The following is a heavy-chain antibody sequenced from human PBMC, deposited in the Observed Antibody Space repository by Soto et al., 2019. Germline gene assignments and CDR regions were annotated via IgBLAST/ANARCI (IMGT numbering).Heavy chain of an antibody. D-gene: IGHD3-22*01. CDR1: GYSFAGYW. CDR2: IDPSDSQT. CDR3: ARQIYDSDTGPNFQYYFDS. Sequence: GESLKISCKGSGYSFAGYWITWVRQKPGKGLEWMGRIDPSDSQTYYSPSFRGHVTISVTKSITTVFLQWSSLRASDTAMYYCARQIYDSDTGPNFQYYFDSWGQGNPVTVSS. V-gene: IGHV5-10-1*01. J-gene: IGHJ4*02.